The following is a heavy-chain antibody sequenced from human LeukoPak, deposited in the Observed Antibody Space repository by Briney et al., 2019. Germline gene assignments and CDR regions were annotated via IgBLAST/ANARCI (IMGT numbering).Heavy chain of an antibody. J-gene: IGHJ4*02. CDR1: GFTFNNYW. CDR3: AKDHQGFNYYGSGSYSPCNFDY. Sequence: PGGSLRLSCAASGFTFNNYWMSWVRQAPGKGLKWVASIKEDGSDKYYVDSVKGRFTISRDSAKNSLFLQMNSLRAEDTAVYYCAKDHQGFNYYGSGSYSPCNFDYWGQGTLVTVSS. D-gene: IGHD3-10*01. V-gene: IGHV3-7*01. CDR2: IKEDGSDK.